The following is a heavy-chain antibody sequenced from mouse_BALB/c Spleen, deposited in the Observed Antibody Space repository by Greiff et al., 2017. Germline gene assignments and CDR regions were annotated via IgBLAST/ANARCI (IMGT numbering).Heavy chain of an antibody. J-gene: IGHJ1*01. CDR3: ARGPYYYGSSYWYFDV. Sequence: EVQRVESGGGLVKPGGSLKLSCAASGFTFSDYYMYWVRQTPEKRLEWVATISDGGSYTYYPDSVKGRFTISRDNAKNNLYLQMSSLKSEDTAMYYCARGPYYYGSSYWYFDVWGAGTTVTVSS. V-gene: IGHV5-4*02. D-gene: IGHD1-1*01. CDR1: GFTFSDYY. CDR2: ISDGGSYT.